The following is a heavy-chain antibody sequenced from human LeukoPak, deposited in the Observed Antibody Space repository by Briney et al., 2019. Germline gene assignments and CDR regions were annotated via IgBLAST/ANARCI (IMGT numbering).Heavy chain of an antibody. CDR2: IKQDGRER. CDR1: GFTFSDYW. D-gene: IGHD1-7*01. V-gene: IGHV3-7*01. J-gene: IGHJ4*02. Sequence: PEGSLRLSCAASGFTFSDYWMTWVRPAPGKGLEWVAHIKQDGRERYYGDSVKGRFTISRDNANNLVYLQMNSLGAGDTAVYYCARGWNYAFRFDYWGQGTLVTVSS. CDR3: ARGWNYAFRFDY.